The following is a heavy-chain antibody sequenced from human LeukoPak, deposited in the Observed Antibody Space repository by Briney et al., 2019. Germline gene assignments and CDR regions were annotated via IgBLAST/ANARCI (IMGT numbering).Heavy chain of an antibody. Sequence: SETLSLTCTVSGASISSYYWSWIRQPPGKGLEWIGYIYYTRSTNYNPSLKSRVTISVDTSKNQFSLRLSSVTAADTALYYCARGVSDSGGSYYFDYWGQGTLVTVSS. V-gene: IGHV4-59*01. CDR2: IYYTRST. J-gene: IGHJ4*02. CDR1: GASISSYY. D-gene: IGHD3-22*01. CDR3: ARGVSDSGGSYYFDY.